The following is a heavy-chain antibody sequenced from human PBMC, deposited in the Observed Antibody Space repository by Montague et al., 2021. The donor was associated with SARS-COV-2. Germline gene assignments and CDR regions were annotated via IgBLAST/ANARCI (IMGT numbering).Heavy chain of an antibody. J-gene: IGHJ4*02. CDR1: GFSLSTSGVG. Sequence: PALVKPTQTLTLTCTFSGFSLSTSGVGVGWTRQPPGKALEWLALIYWDDDKRYSPSLKSRLTITKDTSKNQVVLTMTNMDPVDTATYYCAHKYSSFTGPYFASGGQGTLVPVSS. CDR3: AHKYSSFTGPYFAS. CDR2: IYWDDDK. D-gene: IGHD6-6*01. V-gene: IGHV2-5*02.